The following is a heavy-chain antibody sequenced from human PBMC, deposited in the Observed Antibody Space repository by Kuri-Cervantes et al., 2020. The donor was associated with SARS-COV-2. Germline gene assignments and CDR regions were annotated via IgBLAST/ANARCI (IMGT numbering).Heavy chain of an antibody. CDR2: IWYDGSNK. CDR3: ARVAVNVGNAHLLNSYYDRDV. Sequence: GGSLRLSCAASGFTFSSYGMHWVRQAPGKGLEWVAVIWYDGSNKYYADSVKGRFTISRDNAKNTLYLQMNSLRAEDTALYYCARVAVNVGNAHLLNSYYDRDVWGKGTTVTVSS. J-gene: IGHJ6*03. D-gene: IGHD1-26*01. V-gene: IGHV3-33*01. CDR1: GFTFSSYG.